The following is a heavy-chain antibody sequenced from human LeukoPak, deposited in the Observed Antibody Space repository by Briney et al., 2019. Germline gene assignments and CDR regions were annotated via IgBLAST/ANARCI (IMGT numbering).Heavy chain of an antibody. CDR1: GFTFSDYW. CDR3: ARVTAWGYFDY. D-gene: IGHD1-26*01. Sequence: GGSLRLSCAASGFTFSDYWMTWFRQAPGKGPERVARIEQDGSDIQYVDFVKGRFTISRDNGRNSVYLQMNSLRVEDTAVYYCARVTAWGYFDYWGQGTLVSVSS. J-gene: IGHJ4*02. V-gene: IGHV3-7*01. CDR2: IEQDGSDI.